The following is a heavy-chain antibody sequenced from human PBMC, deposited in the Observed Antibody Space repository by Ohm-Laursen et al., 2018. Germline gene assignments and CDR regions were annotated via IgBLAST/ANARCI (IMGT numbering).Heavy chain of an antibody. CDR1: GFTFSNAW. D-gene: IGHD6-13*01. V-gene: IGHV3-15*01. CDR2: IKSKTDGGTT. Sequence: GSLRLSCTASGFTFSNAWMSWVRQAPGKGLEWVGRIKSKTDGGTTDYAASVKGRFTISRDDSKNTLYLQMNSLKTEDTAVYYCTTEVLGSSWYFDYWGQGTLVTVSS. CDR3: TTEVLGSSWYFDY. J-gene: IGHJ4*02.